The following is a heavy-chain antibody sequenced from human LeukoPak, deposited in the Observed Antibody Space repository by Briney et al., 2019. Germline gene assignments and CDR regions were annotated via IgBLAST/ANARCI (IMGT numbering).Heavy chain of an antibody. CDR2: ISSSSSYV. CDR1: GFTFSSYS. V-gene: IGHV3-21*01. J-gene: IGHJ4*02. Sequence: GGSLRLSCAASGFTFSSYSMNWVRQAPGKGLEWVSSISSSSSYVYYADSVNVRLTISRENAKNLLYLLKDRLIAEDTAVYYCARGPTEYYDYVWGSYRYIFDYWAQGTLVSVSS. D-gene: IGHD3-16*02. CDR3: ARGPTEYYDYVWGSYRYIFDY.